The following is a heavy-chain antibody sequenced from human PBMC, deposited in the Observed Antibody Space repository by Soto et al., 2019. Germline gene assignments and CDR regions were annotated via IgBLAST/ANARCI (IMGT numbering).Heavy chain of an antibody. J-gene: IGHJ4*02. CDR3: TKGSEVARQELDY. CDR1: GFTFSNFG. Sequence: QVQLVESGGGVVQPGRSLRLSCAASGFTFSNFGMHWGRQAPGKGLEWVAAISADGSDKYFSDSVKGRFTISRDNSKNTLFLQTNSLIVEDMAVYYCTKGSEVARQELDYWGQGTLVTVSS. D-gene: IGHD1-7*01. CDR2: ISADGSDK. V-gene: IGHV3-30*18.